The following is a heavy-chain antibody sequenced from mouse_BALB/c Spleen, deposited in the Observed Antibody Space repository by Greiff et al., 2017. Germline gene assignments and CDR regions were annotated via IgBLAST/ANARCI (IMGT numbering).Heavy chain of an antibody. CDR1: GFTFSSYG. CDR2: ISSGGSYT. J-gene: IGHJ4*01. Sequence: VQLKESGGDLVKPGGSLKLSCAASGFTFSSYGMSWVRQTPDKRLEWVATISSGGSYTYYPDSVKGRFTISRDNAKNTLYLQMSSLKSEDTAMYYCARRGDYDWGAMDYWGQGTSVTVSS. D-gene: IGHD2-4*01. CDR3: ARRGDYDWGAMDY. V-gene: IGHV5-6*01.